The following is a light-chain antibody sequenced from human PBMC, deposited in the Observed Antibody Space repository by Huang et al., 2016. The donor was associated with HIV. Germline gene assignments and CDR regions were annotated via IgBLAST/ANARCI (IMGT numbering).Light chain of an antibody. CDR2: ATS. J-gene: IGKJ2*01. V-gene: IGKV1-12*01. Sequence: DIQLTQSPSSVSASVGDRVTITCRASKGSSSWLAWYQQKSGKAPKILVYATSNLESGVPSRFSGSGSGTDFTLTISSLQPDDFATYYCQQTKTFPYTFGQGTKLEI. CDR1: KGSSSW. CDR3: QQTKTFPYT.